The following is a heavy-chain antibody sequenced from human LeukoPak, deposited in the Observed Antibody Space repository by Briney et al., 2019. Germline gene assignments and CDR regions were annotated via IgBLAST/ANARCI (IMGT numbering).Heavy chain of an antibody. CDR3: AREEVYRTGWYNN. CDR1: GGSISNYF. J-gene: IGHJ4*02. V-gene: IGHV4-59*01. D-gene: IGHD6-19*01. Sequence: SETLSLTCTVAGGSISNYFWSWIRQPPGKGLEWIGYINYSGSTNHNPSLKSRVTISVDTSKNQFSLSLRSATAADTAVYYCAREEVYRTGWYNNWGQGILVTVSS. CDR2: INYSGST.